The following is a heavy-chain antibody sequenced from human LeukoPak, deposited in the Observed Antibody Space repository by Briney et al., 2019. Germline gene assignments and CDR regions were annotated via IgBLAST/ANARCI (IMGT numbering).Heavy chain of an antibody. V-gene: IGHV3-21*01. CDR3: AKDRRATTGLFPYYFDY. D-gene: IGHD4-17*01. Sequence: GGSLRLSCAASGFTFSSYSMNWVRQAPGKGLEWVSSISSSSSYIYYADSVKGRFTISRDNSKNTLYLQINSLRAEDTALYYCAKDRRATTGLFPYYFDYWGQGTLVTVSS. CDR1: GFTFSSYS. CDR2: ISSSSSYI. J-gene: IGHJ4*02.